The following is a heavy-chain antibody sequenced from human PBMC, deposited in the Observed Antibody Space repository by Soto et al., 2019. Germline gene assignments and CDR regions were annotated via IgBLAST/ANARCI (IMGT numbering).Heavy chain of an antibody. J-gene: IGHJ6*02. Sequence: GVSLRLSCAASGFTFSSYAMHWVRQAPVKGLEWVALISYDGSNKYYADSVKGRFTISRDNSKNTLFLQMNSLRAEDTAVYYCASSKRLYYYYYDKDVWGQGTTVTVSS. V-gene: IGHV3-30-3*01. CDR3: ASSKRLYYYYYDKDV. CDR1: GFTFSSYA. CDR2: ISYDGSNK.